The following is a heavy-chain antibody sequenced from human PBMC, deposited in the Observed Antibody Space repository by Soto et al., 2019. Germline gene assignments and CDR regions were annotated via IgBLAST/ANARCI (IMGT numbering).Heavy chain of an antibody. D-gene: IGHD3-3*01. Sequence: QMQLVESGGGVVQPGGSLRLSCGSSGFSCSFYGMHWVRQAPGKGLEWVAFIWYDGTSKFYAYSVKGRFTISSDNSKTTLFLEMNTLRADDTAVYYCARDGTPHRFMEKNYYTYSSGMDAWGQGNTVLVSS. V-gene: IGHV3-33*01. CDR1: GFSCSFYG. CDR3: ARDGTPHRFMEKNYYTYSSGMDA. J-gene: IGHJ6*02. CDR2: IWYDGTSK.